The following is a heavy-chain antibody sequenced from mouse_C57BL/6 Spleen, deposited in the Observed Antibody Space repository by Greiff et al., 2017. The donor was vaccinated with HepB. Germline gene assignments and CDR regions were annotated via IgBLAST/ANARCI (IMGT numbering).Heavy chain of an antibody. CDR3: ARDDDYGWEKFAY. D-gene: IGHD2-4*01. J-gene: IGHJ3*01. Sequence: EVQVVESGGGLVKPGGSLKLSCAASGFTFSSYAMSWVRQTPEKRLEWVATISDGGSYTYYPDNVKGRFTISRDNAKNNLYLQMSQLKSEDTAMYYCARDDDYGWEKFAYWGQGTLVTVSA. CDR1: GFTFSSYA. CDR2: ISDGGSYT. V-gene: IGHV5-4*01.